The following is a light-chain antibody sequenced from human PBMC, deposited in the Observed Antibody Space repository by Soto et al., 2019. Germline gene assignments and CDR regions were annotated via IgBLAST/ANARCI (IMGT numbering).Light chain of an antibody. V-gene: IGKV1-39*01. J-gene: IGKJ5*01. CDR3: QHISSIPIT. CDR1: QNIGVY. CDR2: AAS. Sequence: DIQMTQSPSSLSASIGYIVTITCRAIQNIGVYLNWYQHKKVKAPDLLIFAASSLQSGVPSRFSGSGSGTDLTLTITSLQSEDFATYYCQHISSIPITLGQGTRLEIK.